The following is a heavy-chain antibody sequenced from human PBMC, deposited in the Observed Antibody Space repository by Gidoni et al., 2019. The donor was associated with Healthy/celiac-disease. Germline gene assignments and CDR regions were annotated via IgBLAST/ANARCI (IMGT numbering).Heavy chain of an antibody. CDR1: GFTFSIYG. CDR2: ICDDGGNK. V-gene: IGHV3-33*01. J-gene: IGHJ3*02. CDR3: ARDYRDAFDI. Sequence: QVHLVESGGGLVQTGRSLRLSCAASGFTFSIYGMHWVRQAPGEGLEWVAVICDDGGNKYYADSVMGRFTMSRDKSKSALYLQMNSRRAEDTAVYYCARDYRDAFDIWGQGTMVTVSS.